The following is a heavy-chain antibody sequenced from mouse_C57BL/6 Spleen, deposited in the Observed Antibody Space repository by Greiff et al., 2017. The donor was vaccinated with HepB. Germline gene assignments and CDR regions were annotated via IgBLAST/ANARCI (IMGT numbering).Heavy chain of an antibody. CDR1: GYAFSSSW. Sequence: QVQLQQSGPELVKPGASVKISCKASGYAFSSSWMNWVKQRPGKGLEWIGRIYPGDGDTNYNGKFKGKATLTADKSSSTAYMQLSSLTSEDSAVYFCATENYWVAYWGQGTLVTVSA. J-gene: IGHJ3*01. D-gene: IGHD1-3*01. CDR3: ATENYWVAY. CDR2: IYPGDGDT. V-gene: IGHV1-82*01.